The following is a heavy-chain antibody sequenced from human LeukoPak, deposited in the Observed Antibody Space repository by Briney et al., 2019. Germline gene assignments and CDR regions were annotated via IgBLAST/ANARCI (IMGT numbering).Heavy chain of an antibody. CDR2: IYYSGST. D-gene: IGHD4-17*01. V-gene: IGHV4-61*01. CDR1: GGSVGSGSYY. Sequence: SETLSLTCTVSGGSVGSGSYYWSWIRQPPGKGLEWIGYIYYSGSTNYNPSLKSRVTISVDTSKNQYSLKLSSVTAADTAVYYCAREDYGDFVVDYWGQGTLVTVSS. CDR3: AREDYGDFVVDY. J-gene: IGHJ4*02.